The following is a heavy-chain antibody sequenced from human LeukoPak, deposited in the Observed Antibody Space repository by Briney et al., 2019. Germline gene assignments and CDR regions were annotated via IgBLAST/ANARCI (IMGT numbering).Heavy chain of an antibody. V-gene: IGHV3-49*04. CDR3: ARAGNDYNNYRTPY. Sequence: GGSLRLSCTVSGFTFGENDMSWVRQAPGKGLEWVGIIRSKLYGETTEYAASVKGRFTISRDDDKSIAFLQLNSLKTEDTAVYYCARAGNDYNNYRTPYWGQGTLVSVAS. CDR2: IRSKLYGETT. D-gene: IGHD4-11*01. J-gene: IGHJ4*02. CDR1: GFTFGEND.